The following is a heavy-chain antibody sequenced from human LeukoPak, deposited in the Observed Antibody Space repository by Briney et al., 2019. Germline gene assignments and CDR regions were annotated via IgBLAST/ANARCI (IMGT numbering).Heavy chain of an antibody. V-gene: IGHV3-30*04. J-gene: IGHJ4*02. CDR1: GFTFGSYA. CDR2: ISYDGSNK. CDR3: ARDTVSSSWYYFDY. Sequence: PGGSLRLSCAASGFTFGSYAMHWVRQAPGKGLEWVAVISYDGSNKYYADSVKGRFTISRDNSKNTLYLQMNSLRAEDTAVYYCARDTVSSSWYYFDYWGQGTLVTVSS. D-gene: IGHD6-13*01.